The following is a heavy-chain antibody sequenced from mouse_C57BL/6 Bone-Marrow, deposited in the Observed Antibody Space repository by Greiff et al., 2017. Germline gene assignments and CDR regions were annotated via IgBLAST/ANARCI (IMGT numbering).Heavy chain of an antibody. CDR2: IDPSDSYT. CDR1: GYTFTSYW. V-gene: IGHV1-69*01. CDR3: AREDGYDVFAY. Sequence: VQLQQPGAELVMPGASVKLSCKASGYTFTSYWMHWVKQRPGQGLEWIGEIDPSDSYTNYNQKFKGKSPLTVDKSSSTAYMQLSSLTSEDSAVYYCAREDGYDVFAYWGQGTLVTVSA. D-gene: IGHD2-2*01. J-gene: IGHJ3*01.